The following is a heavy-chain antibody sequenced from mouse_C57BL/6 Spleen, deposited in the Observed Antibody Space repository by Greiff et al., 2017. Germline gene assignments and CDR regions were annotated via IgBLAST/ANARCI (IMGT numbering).Heavy chain of an antibody. Sequence: EVQLVESGPELVKPGASVKIPCKASGYTFTDYNMDWVKQSHGKSLEWIGDINPNNGGTIYNQKFKGKATLTVDKSSSTAYMELRSLTSEDTAVYYCARSGYDYDAWFAYWGQGTLVTVSA. V-gene: IGHV1-18*01. CDR3: ARSGYDYDAWFAY. CDR2: INPNNGGT. CDR1: GYTFTDYN. J-gene: IGHJ3*01. D-gene: IGHD2-4*01.